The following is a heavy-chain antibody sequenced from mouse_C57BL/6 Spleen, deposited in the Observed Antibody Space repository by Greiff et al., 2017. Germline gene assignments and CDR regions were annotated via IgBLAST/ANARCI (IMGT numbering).Heavy chain of an antibody. CDR1: GYTFTSYW. J-gene: IGHJ2*01. CDR2: IDPSDSYT. Sequence: QVQLQQPGAELVRPGTSVKLSCKASGYTFTSYWMHWVKQRPGQGLEWIGVIDPSDSYTNYNQKFKGKATLTVDTSSSTAYMQLSSLTSEDSAVYYCARTLITAVVATSDDWGQGTTLTVSS. V-gene: IGHV1-59*01. CDR3: ARTLITAVVATSDD. D-gene: IGHD1-1*01.